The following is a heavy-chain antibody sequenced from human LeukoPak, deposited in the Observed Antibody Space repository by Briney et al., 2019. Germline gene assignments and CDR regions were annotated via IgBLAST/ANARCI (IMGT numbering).Heavy chain of an antibody. CDR1: GFTFDDYG. CDR2: INWNGGST. CDR3: ARGPYSSGWYGAPYYYYYYMDV. V-gene: IGHV3-20*04. J-gene: IGHJ6*03. D-gene: IGHD6-19*01. Sequence: GGSLRLSCAASGFTFDDYGMSWVRQAPGKGLEWVSGINWNGGSTGYADSVKGRFTISRDNAKNSLYLQMNSLRAEDTALYYCARGPYSSGWYGAPYYYYYYMDVWGKGTTVTVSS.